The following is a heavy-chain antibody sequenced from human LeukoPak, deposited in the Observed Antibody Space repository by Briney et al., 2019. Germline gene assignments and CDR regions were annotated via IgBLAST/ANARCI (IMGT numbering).Heavy chain of an antibody. D-gene: IGHD2-8*02. Sequence: SETLSLTCAVYGGSFSGYYWSWIRQPPGKGLEWIGEINYSGSTNYNPSLKSRVTISVDTSKNQFSLKLSSVTAADTAVYYCTSTGQIRLKSFDYWGQGTLVTVSS. V-gene: IGHV4-34*01. CDR1: GGSFSGYY. CDR3: TSTGQIRLKSFDY. J-gene: IGHJ4*02. CDR2: INYSGST.